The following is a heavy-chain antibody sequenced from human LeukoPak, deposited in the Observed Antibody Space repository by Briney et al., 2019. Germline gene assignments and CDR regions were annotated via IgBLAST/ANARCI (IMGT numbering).Heavy chain of an antibody. D-gene: IGHD3-10*01. CDR1: GGSISSSSYY. Sequence: SSETLSLTCTVSGGSISSSSYYWGWIRQPPGKGLEWIGSIYHSGSTYYNPSLKSRVTISVDTSKNQFSLKLSSVTAADTAVYYCARADRDRFDYWGQGTLVTVSS. CDR2: IYHSGST. J-gene: IGHJ4*02. CDR3: ARADRDRFDY. V-gene: IGHV4-39*07.